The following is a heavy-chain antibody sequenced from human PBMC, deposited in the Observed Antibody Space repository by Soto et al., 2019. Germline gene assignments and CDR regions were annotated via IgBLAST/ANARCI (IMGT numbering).Heavy chain of an antibody. CDR3: ARHYSDYGDYRIDY. D-gene: IGHD4-17*01. J-gene: IGHJ4*02. CDR1: GGTFSSYA. CDR2: IIPIFGTA. Sequence: ASVKVSCKASGGTFSSYAISWVRQAPGQGLEWMGGIIPIFGTANYAQKFQGRVTITADKSTSTAYMELSSLRSEDTAMYYCARHYSDYGDYRIDYWGQGTLVTVSS. V-gene: IGHV1-69*06.